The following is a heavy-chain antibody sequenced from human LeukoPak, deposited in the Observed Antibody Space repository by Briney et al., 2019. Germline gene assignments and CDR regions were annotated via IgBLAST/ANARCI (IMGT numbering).Heavy chain of an antibody. Sequence: ASVKVSCKASGYTFTSYGISWVRQAPGQGLEWMGWISAYNGNTNYAQKLQGRVTMTTDTSTSTAYMELRSLRSDDTAVYYCARDRTPYYDYAYGVFDPWGQGTLVTVSS. D-gene: IGHD3-16*01. CDR2: ISAYNGNT. CDR3: ARDRTPYYDYAYGVFDP. CDR1: GYTFTSYG. J-gene: IGHJ5*02. V-gene: IGHV1-18*01.